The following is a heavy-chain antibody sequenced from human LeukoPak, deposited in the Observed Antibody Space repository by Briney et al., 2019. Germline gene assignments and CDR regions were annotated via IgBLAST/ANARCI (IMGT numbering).Heavy chain of an antibody. D-gene: IGHD3-22*01. Sequence: GESLKISCKASGCTFSDLWIGWVRQMPGKGLEWMGIIFPADSDIRYSPSFVGQVTMSVDKSTNTAFLQWSSLKASDTAMYYCARPYYYDSSGYYGAFDIWGQGTMVTVSS. V-gene: IGHV5-51*01. CDR3: ARPYYYDSSGYYGAFDI. J-gene: IGHJ3*02. CDR2: IFPADSDI. CDR1: GCTFSDLW.